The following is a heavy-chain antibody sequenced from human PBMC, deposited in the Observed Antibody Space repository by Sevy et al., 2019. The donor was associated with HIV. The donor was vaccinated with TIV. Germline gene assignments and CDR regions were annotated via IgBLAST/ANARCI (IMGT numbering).Heavy chain of an antibody. V-gene: IGHV3-23*01. CDR1: GFTFNNYA. CDR2: ISGGGGST. J-gene: IGHJ6*02. D-gene: IGHD1-26*01. Sequence: GGSLRLSCAASGFTFNNYAMSWVRQAPGKGLEWVSAISGGGGSTNYADSVKGRFTISRDNSKNTLYLQMNSLRAEDTAVYYRAKSTGSGDGCNYYYYYGMDVWGQGTTVTVSS. CDR3: AKSTGSGDGCNYYYYYGMDV.